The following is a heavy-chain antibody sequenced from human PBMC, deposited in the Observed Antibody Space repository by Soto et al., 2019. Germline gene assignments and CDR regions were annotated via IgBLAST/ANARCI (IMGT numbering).Heavy chain of an antibody. CDR2: ISPYTGNT. Sequence: QVQLVQSGDEVKNPGASVKVSCKTSGYIFVNYGIAWVRQAPGQGLECMGWISPYTGNTHSASKVQGRLTMTTDTSTSTAYMDLGSLTSDDTAVYYCVMVDNYVTPTPQDVWGQGTTVTVSS. D-gene: IGHD3-16*01. CDR1: GYIFVNYG. V-gene: IGHV1-18*01. J-gene: IGHJ6*02. CDR3: VMVDNYVTPTPQDV.